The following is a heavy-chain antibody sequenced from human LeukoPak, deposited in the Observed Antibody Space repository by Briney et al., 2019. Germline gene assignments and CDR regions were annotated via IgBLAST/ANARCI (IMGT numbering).Heavy chain of an antibody. J-gene: IGHJ6*02. V-gene: IGHV3-9*02. CDR3: TKDLTPGGADV. Sequence: AGGSLRLSCAVSGFTSDDHAMHWVRQASGKGLEWVAGIMWRSGSTGYGDSVKGRFTISRGNAKKSLYLQMNGLRVEDTAFYYCTKDLTPGGADVWGQGTTVTVSS. CDR2: IMWRSGST. CDR1: GFTSDDHA. D-gene: IGHD3-10*01.